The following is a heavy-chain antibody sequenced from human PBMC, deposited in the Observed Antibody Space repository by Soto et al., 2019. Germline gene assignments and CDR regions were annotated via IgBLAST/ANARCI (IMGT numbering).Heavy chain of an antibody. Sequence: QVQLVESGGGVVQPGRSLRLSCAASGFTFSSYAMHWVRQAPGKVLEWVAGISYDGSNEYYADSVKGRFTISRDNSKNKRYLQMSSLRAEGTAVYDCARDYYGSGRHIPWGYYYHGMDVWGQGTTVNVSS. D-gene: IGHD3-10*01. J-gene: IGHJ6*02. V-gene: IGHV3-30-3*01. CDR3: ARDYYGSGRHIPWGYYYHGMDV. CDR2: ISYDGSNE. CDR1: GFTFSSYA.